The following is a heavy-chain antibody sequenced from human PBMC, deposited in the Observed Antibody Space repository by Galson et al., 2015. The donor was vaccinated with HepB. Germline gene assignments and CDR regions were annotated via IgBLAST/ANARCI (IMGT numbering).Heavy chain of an antibody. CDR2: INPNSGGT. Sequence: SVKVSCKASGYTFTGYYMHWVRQAPGQGLEWMGWINPNSGGTNYAQKFQGWVTMTRDTSISTAYMELSRLRSDDTAVYYCARGNCSGGSCYSAAFDIWGQGTMVTVSS. CDR3: ARGNCSGGSCYSAAFDI. J-gene: IGHJ3*02. V-gene: IGHV1-2*04. CDR1: GYTFTGYY. D-gene: IGHD2-15*01.